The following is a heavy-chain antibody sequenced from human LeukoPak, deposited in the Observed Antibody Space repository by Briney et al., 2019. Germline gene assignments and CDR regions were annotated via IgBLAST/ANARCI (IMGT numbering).Heavy chain of an antibody. CDR3: AKEGRNYYGSRSSYQS. D-gene: IGHD3-10*01. Sequence: GGSLRLSCAASGFTFSSYAMSWVRQAPGKGLEWVSAISGSGGSTYYADSVKGRFTISRDNSKNTLYLQMNSLRAEDTAVYYCAKEGRNYYGSRSSYQSWGQGTLVTVSS. CDR2: ISGSGGST. J-gene: IGHJ5*02. CDR1: GFTFSSYA. V-gene: IGHV3-23*01.